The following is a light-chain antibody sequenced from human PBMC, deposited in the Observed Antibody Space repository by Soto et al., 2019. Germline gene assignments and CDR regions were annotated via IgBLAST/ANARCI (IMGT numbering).Light chain of an antibody. V-gene: IGLV2-11*01. J-gene: IGLJ2*01. CDR1: SSDVGGYNY. CDR2: DVS. Sequence: SVLTQPRSVSGSPGQSVTISCTGTSSDVGGYNYVSWYQQHPGKAPKLMIYDVSKRPSGVPDRFSGSKSGNTASLTISGLQAEDEADYYCCSYAGSYTPHVVFGGGTKLTVL. CDR3: CSYAGSYTPHVV.